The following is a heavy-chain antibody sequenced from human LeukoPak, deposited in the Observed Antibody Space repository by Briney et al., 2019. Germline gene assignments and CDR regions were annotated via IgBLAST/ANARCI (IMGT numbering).Heavy chain of an antibody. CDR3: ASSEVDSGGYYYAYYFDY. V-gene: IGHV1-69*01. J-gene: IGHJ4*02. Sequence: SVKVSCKASGGTFSSYAISWVRQAPGQGLEWMGGIIPIFGTANYAQKFQGRVTITADESTSTAYMELSSLRSEDTAVYYCASSEVDSGGYYYAYYFDYWGQGTLVAVSS. CDR2: IIPIFGTA. CDR1: GGTFSSYA. D-gene: IGHD3-22*01.